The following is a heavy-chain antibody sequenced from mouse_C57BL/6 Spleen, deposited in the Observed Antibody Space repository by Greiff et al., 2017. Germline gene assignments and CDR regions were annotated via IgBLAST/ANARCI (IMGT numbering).Heavy chain of an antibody. CDR1: GYTFTSYW. D-gene: IGHD2-1*01. Sequence: QVQLQQPGAELVKPGASVKLSCKASGYTFTSYWMHWVKQRPGQGLEWIGMIHPNSGSTNYNEKFKSKATLTVDKSSSTAYMQLSSLTSEDSAVYYCARVRTIYGNAVWYWYWGQGTIVT. J-gene: IGHJ3*01. CDR2: IHPNSGST. V-gene: IGHV1-64*01. CDR3: ARVRTIYGNAVWYWY.